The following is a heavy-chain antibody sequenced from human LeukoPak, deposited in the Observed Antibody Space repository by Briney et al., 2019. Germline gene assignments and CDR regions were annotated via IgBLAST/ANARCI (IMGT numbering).Heavy chain of an antibody. CDR1: GFTFSSYA. V-gene: IGHV3-23*01. D-gene: IGHD3-10*01. CDR2: ISGSGGIT. CDR3: AKDASGIRGEFDY. J-gene: IGHJ4*02. Sequence: GGSLRLSCAASGFTFSSYAMSWVRQAPGKGLEWVSVISGSGGITYYADSMKGRFTISRDNSKNTLYLQMSSLRAEDTALYYCAKDASGIRGEFDYWGQGTLVTVSS.